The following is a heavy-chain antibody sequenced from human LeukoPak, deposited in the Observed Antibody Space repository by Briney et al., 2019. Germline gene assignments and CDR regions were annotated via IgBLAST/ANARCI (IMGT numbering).Heavy chain of an antibody. CDR3: HSTSAREGAFDI. V-gene: IGHV3-30*03. J-gene: IGHJ3*02. Sequence: GASLRLSCAASVFTLSSLGMHGVRQAPGRGLEGVAVISYDGGKKYFADYVKGRFTISRDNSKNKMHLEMNSLGVEDEALYYCHSTSAREGAFDIWGQGTMVTVSS. CDR2: ISYDGGKK. CDR1: VFTLSSLG. D-gene: IGHD1-26*01.